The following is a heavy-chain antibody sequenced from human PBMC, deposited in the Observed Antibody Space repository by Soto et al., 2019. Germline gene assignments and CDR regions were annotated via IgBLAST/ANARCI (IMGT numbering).Heavy chain of an antibody. CDR1: AYSLNNAW. CDR3: TTDSGAGLDY. V-gene: IGHV3-15*01. J-gene: IGHJ4*02. D-gene: IGHD5-12*01. CDR2: IKTKADGGTT. Sequence: GGSLRLSCAASAYSLNNAWMTWVRQAPGKGLEWVGRIKTKADGGTTDYAAPVRGRFTISRDDSKNTVYLEMNSLKIGDTAVYYCTTDSGAGLDYWGQGTLVTVSS.